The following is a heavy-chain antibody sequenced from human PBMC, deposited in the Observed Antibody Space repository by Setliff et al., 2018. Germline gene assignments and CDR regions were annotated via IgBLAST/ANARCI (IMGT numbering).Heavy chain of an antibody. CDR3: ARDHSPYAYVWGSYFFDF. CDR2: VNSANPNT. J-gene: IGHJ4*02. Sequence: ASVKVSCKASGYTFTSYAMHWVRQAPGQGLEWMGWVNSANPNTKYSQKFQGRLTITTDTSANTAYMELSSLTSEDTAFYYCARDHSPYAYVWGSYFFDFWGQGTLVTVSS. V-gene: IGHV1-3*04. D-gene: IGHD3-16*01. CDR1: GYTFTSYA.